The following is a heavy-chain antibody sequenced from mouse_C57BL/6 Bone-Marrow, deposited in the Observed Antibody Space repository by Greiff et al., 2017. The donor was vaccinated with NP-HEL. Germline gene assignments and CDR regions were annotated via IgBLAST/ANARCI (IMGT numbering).Heavy chain of an antibody. CDR2: ISDGGSYT. CDR1: GFTFSSYA. J-gene: IGHJ2*01. D-gene: IGHD1-1*01. CDR3: ARDRYYDGTRREDYFDY. Sequence: DVMLVESGGGLVKPGGSLKLSCAASGFTFSSYAMSWVRQTPEKRLEWVATISDGGSYTYYPDNVKGRFTISRDNAKNNLYLQMSHLKSEDTAMYYCARDRYYDGTRREDYFDYWGQGTTLTVSS. V-gene: IGHV5-4*01.